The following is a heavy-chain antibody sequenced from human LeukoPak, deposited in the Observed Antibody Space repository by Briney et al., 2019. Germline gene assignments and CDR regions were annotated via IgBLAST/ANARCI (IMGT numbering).Heavy chain of an antibody. CDR2: VNHSGTT. V-gene: IGHV4-34*01. D-gene: IGHD5-12*01. Sequence: SKTLSLTCAVYGGSFSGYYWSWIRQPPGKGLEWIGEVNHSGTTNYNPSLKSRVTISVDTSKNQFSLKLSPVTAADTAVYYCARSYSGYDAVDYWGQGTLVTVSS. CDR3: ARSYSGYDAVDY. CDR1: GGSFSGYY. J-gene: IGHJ4*02.